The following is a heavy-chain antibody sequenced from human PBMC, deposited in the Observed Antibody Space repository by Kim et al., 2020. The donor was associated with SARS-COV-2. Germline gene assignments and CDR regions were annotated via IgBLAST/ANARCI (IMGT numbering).Heavy chain of an antibody. CDR3: ARDLWTTVITDAFDI. CDR2: IYYSGST. CDR1: GGSISSSSYY. Sequence: SETLSLTCTVSGGSISSSSYYWGWIRQPPGKGLEWIGSIYYSGSTYYNPSLKSRVTISVDTSKNQFSLKLSSVTAADTAVYYCARDLWTTVITDAFDIWGQGTMVTVSS. D-gene: IGHD4-17*01. J-gene: IGHJ3*02. V-gene: IGHV4-39*07.